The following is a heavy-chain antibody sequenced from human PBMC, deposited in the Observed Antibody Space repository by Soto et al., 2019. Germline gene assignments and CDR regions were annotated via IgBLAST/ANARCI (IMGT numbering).Heavy chain of an antibody. CDR1: GYTFTSYY. D-gene: IGHD2-2*03. V-gene: IGHV1-46*01. CDR3: ARTPVGYCSSTSCPYNWFDP. Sequence: GASVKVSCKASGYTFTSYYMHWVRQAPGQGLEWMGIINPSGGSTSYAQKFQGRVTMTRDTSTSTVYMELSSLRSEDTAVYYCARTPVGYCSSTSCPYNWFDPWGQGTLVTVSS. CDR2: INPSGGST. J-gene: IGHJ5*02.